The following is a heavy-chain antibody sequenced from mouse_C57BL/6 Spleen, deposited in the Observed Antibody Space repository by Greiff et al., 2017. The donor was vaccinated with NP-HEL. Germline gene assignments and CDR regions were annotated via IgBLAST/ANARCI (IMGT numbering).Heavy chain of an antibody. J-gene: IGHJ2*01. V-gene: IGHV14-2*01. D-gene: IGHD1-1*01. CDR2: IDPEDGET. CDR1: GFNIQDYY. Sequence: EVQLQQSGAELVKPGASVKLSCTASGFNIQDYYMHWVKQRTEQGLEWIGRIDPEDGETKYAPKFQGTATLTATTSSTTAYMQLSSQTSEDTAVYYGARSGYYSGSSYLYYFDYWGQGTTLTVSS. CDR3: ARSGYYSGSSYLYYFDY.